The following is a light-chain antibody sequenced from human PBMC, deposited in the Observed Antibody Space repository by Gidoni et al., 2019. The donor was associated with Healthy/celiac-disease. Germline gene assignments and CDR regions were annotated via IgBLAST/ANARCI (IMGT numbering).Light chain of an antibody. CDR2: DAS. CDR1: QSVSSY. J-gene: IGKJ1*01. CDR3: QQRSNWPSLT. Sequence: EIVLTQSPATLSLSPGERATLSCRASQSVSSYLAWYQQQTVQAPRLLIYDASNRAPGIPARFSGSGSGTAFTLTISSLEPEDFAVYYCQQRSNWPSLTFGQGTKVEIK. V-gene: IGKV3-11*01.